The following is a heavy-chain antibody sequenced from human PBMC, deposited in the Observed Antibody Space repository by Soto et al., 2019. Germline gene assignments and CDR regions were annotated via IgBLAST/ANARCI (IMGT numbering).Heavy chain of an antibody. CDR1: GFPFSSYS. D-gene: IGHD6-19*01. J-gene: IGHJ4*02. Sequence: GGSLRLSCASSGFPFSSYSMHWVRQATGKGLEWVSPISNSGSNIYYADSVKGRFTISRDNAKNSLYLQMNSLRAEDTAVYYCARGNHSSGWSNFDYWGQGTLVTVSS. CDR3: ARGNHSSGWSNFDY. CDR2: ISNSGSNI. V-gene: IGHV3-21*01.